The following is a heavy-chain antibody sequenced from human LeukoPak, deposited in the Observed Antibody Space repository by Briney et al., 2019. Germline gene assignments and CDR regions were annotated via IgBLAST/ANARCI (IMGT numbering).Heavy chain of an antibody. CDR3: TTDPGIVGATPFDY. CDR2: IKSKTDGGTT. V-gene: IGHV3-15*01. CDR1: GFTFSNAW. D-gene: IGHD1-26*01. J-gene: IGHJ4*02. Sequence: PGGSLRLSRAASGFTFSNAWMSWVRQAPGKGLGWVGRIKSKTDGGTTDYAAPVKGRFTISRDDSKNTLYLQMNSLKTEDTAVYYCTTDPGIVGATPFDYWGQGTLVTVSS.